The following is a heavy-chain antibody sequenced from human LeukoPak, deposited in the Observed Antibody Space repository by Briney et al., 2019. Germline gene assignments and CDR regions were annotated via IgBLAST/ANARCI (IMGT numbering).Heavy chain of an antibody. Sequence: GGSLRLSCAASGFIFNTYWMSWVRQAAGKGLEWVANINEDGDVTYYVDSVKGRFTISRDNARNSLYLQMNSLRVEDTAVYYCAGERHTAASYNWYDPWGQGTLVAVSS. J-gene: IGHJ5*02. D-gene: IGHD2-21*02. CDR1: GFIFNTYW. CDR2: INEDGDVT. V-gene: IGHV3-7*01. CDR3: AGERHTAASYNWYDP.